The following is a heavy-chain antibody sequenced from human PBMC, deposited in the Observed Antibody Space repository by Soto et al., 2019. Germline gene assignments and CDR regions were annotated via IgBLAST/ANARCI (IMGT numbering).Heavy chain of an antibody. CDR3: ARVEQQLGPHYYYGMDV. CDR2: ISAYNGNT. J-gene: IGHJ6*02. V-gene: IGHV1-18*01. Sequence: GASVKVSCKASGYTFTSYGISWVRQAPGQGLEWMGWISAYNGNTNYAQKLQGRVTMTTDTSTSTAYMELRSLRSDDTAVYYCARVEQQLGPHYYYGMDVWGQGTTVTVSS. D-gene: IGHD6-13*01. CDR1: GYTFTSYG.